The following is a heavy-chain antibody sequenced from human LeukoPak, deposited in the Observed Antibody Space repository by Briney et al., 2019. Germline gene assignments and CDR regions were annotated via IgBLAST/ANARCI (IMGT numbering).Heavy chain of an antibody. Sequence: KPSETLSLTCTVSGGSISSSSYYWGWIRQPPGKGVEWIVSIYYSGSTYYNPSLKSRVTISVDTSKNQFSLKLSSVTAADTAVYYCARHPYYDFWSGYLGYYFDYWGQGTLVTVSS. CDR1: GGSISSSSYY. CDR3: ARHPYYDFWSGYLGYYFDY. V-gene: IGHV4-39*01. J-gene: IGHJ4*02. D-gene: IGHD3-3*01. CDR2: IYYSGST.